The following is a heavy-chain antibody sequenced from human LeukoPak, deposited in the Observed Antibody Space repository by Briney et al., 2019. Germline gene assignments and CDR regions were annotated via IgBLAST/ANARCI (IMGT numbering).Heavy chain of an antibody. D-gene: IGHD2-2*01. J-gene: IGHJ3*02. Sequence: GASVKVSCKASGGTFSSYAISWVRQAPGQGLEWMGGIIPIFGTANYAQKFQGRVTITADKSTSTAYMELSSLRSEDTAVYYCARMSLGYCSSTSCQIDAFDIWGQGTMVTVSS. CDR3: ARMSLGYCSSTSCQIDAFDI. CDR2: IIPIFGTA. V-gene: IGHV1-69*06. CDR1: GGTFSSYA.